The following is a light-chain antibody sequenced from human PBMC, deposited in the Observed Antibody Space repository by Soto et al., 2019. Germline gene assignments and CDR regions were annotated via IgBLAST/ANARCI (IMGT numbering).Light chain of an antibody. CDR3: SSYTASAPFYV. V-gene: IGLV2-14*03. Sequence: QSVLAQPASVSGSPGQSITISRTGARTDVDGHDYVSWYQQHPGQAPKLMIFDVHNRPSGVSSRFSGSKSGDTASLTISGLQAEDDGDYYCSSYTASAPFYVFGTGTKVTVL. CDR2: DVH. CDR1: RTDVDGHDY. J-gene: IGLJ1*01.